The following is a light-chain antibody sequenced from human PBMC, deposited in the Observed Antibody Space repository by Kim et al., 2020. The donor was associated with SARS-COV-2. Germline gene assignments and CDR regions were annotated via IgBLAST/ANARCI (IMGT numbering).Light chain of an antibody. Sequence: SVSPGERATLSCRARQTVFRNLAWYQQKPGQPPRLLIYSASTRAAGIPARFSGSGSGTEFTLVISSLQSDDFAVYYCQQHNSWWTFGQGTKVDIK. CDR2: SAS. CDR1: QTVFRN. CDR3: QQHNSWWT. J-gene: IGKJ1*01. V-gene: IGKV3-15*01.